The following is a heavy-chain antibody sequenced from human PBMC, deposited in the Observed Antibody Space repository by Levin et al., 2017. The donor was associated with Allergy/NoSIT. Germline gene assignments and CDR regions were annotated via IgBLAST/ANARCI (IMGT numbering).Heavy chain of an antibody. CDR3: ARDRRTVISPYYYFDL. Sequence: MASETLSLTCTVSGGSISSYYWSWIRQPPGKGLEWIGYISSRGNTNYNPSLKGRVTMSIDTSKNQFSMELSSVTTADTAIYFCARDRRTVISPYYYFDLWGRGTLVTVSS. D-gene: IGHD2-21*01. V-gene: IGHV4-59*01. CDR1: GGSISSYY. CDR2: ISSRGNT. J-gene: IGHJ2*01.